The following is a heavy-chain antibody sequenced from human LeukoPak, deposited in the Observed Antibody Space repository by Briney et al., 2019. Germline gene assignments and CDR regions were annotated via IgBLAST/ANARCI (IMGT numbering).Heavy chain of an antibody. V-gene: IGHV4-4*07. Sequence: KPSETLSLTCTVSGGSISSYYWSWIRQPAGKGLEWIGRIYTSGSTNYNPSLKSRVTISVDTSKNQFSLKLSSVTAADTAVYYCARTKTQRGYSGYDSDYWGQGTLVTVSS. CDR1: GGSISSYY. J-gene: IGHJ4*02. D-gene: IGHD5-12*01. CDR3: ARTKTQRGYSGYDSDY. CDR2: IYTSGST.